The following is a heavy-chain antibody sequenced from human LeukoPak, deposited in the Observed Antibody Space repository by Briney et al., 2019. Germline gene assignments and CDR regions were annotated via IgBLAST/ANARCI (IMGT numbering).Heavy chain of an antibody. D-gene: IGHD3-3*01. Sequence: PGKSLRLSCAASGFTFSSYAMHWVRQAPGKGLEWVAVISYDGSNKYYADSVKGRFTISRDNSKNTLYLQMDSLRAEDTAVYYCARDHYRRVASGWVDYWGQGTLVTVSS. V-gene: IGHV3-30*01. CDR3: ARDHYRRVASGWVDY. J-gene: IGHJ4*02. CDR2: ISYDGSNK. CDR1: GFTFSSYA.